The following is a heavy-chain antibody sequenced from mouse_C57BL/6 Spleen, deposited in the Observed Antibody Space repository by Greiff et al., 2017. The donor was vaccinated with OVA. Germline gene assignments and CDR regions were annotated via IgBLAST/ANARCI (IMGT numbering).Heavy chain of an antibody. CDR3: ATETARLDY. CDR2: IDPSDSET. D-gene: IGHD3-2*01. Sequence: VQLQQPGAELVKPGSSVKLSCKASGYTFTSYWMHWVKQRPIQGLEWIGNIDPSDSETHYNQKFKDKATLTVDKSSSKAYMQLSSLTSEDSAVYYCATETARLDYWGQGTSVTVSS. J-gene: IGHJ4*01. V-gene: IGHV1-52*01. CDR1: GYTFTSYW.